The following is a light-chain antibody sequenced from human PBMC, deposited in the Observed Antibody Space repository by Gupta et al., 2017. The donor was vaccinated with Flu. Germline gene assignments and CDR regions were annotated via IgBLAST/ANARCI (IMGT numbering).Light chain of an antibody. Sequence: SITISCTGTASDVGHYNLVSWYQQHPGKAPKLVIYEGSKRPSGVSNRFSGSKAGNTASLTXSXLQAEDXANYYCSSYGGSSTSIFGGGTKVTVL. V-gene: IGLV2-23*01. CDR2: EGS. CDR3: SSYGGSSTSI. J-gene: IGLJ2*01. CDR1: ASDVGHYNL.